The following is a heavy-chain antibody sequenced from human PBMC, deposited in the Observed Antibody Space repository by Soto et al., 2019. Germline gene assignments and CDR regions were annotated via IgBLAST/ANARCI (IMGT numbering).Heavy chain of an antibody. Sequence: ASVRVSCKASGYTFTSYGISWVRQAPGQGLEWMGWISAYNGNTNYAQKLQGRVTMTTDTSTSTAYMELRSLRSDDTAVYYCARDGPRGVYYYDSSGYYPYYFDFWGQGTLVTVS. D-gene: IGHD3-22*01. V-gene: IGHV1-18*04. CDR3: ARDGPRGVYYYDSSGYYPYYFDF. CDR1: GYTFTSYG. CDR2: ISAYNGNT. J-gene: IGHJ4*02.